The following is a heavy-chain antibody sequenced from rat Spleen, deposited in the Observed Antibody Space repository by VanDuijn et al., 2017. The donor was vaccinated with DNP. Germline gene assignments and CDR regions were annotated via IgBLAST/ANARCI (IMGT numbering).Heavy chain of an antibody. CDR3: TRDNYSSYMPYYYAMDA. CDR1: GFTFSNYG. CDR2: ISTSGGRT. V-gene: IGHV5-19*01. Sequence: EVQLVESGGGLVQPGRSLKLSCAASGFTFSNYGMHWIRQAPTKGLEWVATISTSGGRTYYRDSVKGRFTFSRDNAKSTLYLQMNSLRSEDTATYYCTRDNYSSYMPYYYAMDAWGQGTSVTVSS. D-gene: IGHD1-2*01. J-gene: IGHJ4*01.